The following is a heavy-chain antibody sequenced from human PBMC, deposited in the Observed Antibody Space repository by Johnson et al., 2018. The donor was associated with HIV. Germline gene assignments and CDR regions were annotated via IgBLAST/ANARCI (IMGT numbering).Heavy chain of an antibody. D-gene: IGHD4-17*01. Sequence: VQLVESGGGLVKPGGSLRLSCAASGFTFSNAWMSWVRQAPGMGLQWVGRIKSKTDGGTTDYAAPGKDRSTISRDDSKNTLYLKMNSLKTEDTAVYYCAKYQGHDYGDYVLDAFDIWDQGTMVTVSS. J-gene: IGHJ3*02. CDR1: GFTFSNAW. CDR2: IKSKTDGGTT. V-gene: IGHV3-15*01. CDR3: AKYQGHDYGDYVLDAFDI.